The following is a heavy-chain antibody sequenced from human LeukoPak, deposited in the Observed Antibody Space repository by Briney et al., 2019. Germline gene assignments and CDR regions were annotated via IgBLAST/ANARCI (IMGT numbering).Heavy chain of an antibody. D-gene: IGHD3-9*01. V-gene: IGHV1-69*06. CDR1: AGTFSSYA. CDR2: SIPIFGTA. CDR3: AREPRYYDILTGWFDP. Sequence: SVNVSCKASAGTFSSYAISWVRQAPGHPLEWTGGSIPIFGTANYAQKFQGRVTITADKSTSTAYMELSSLRSEDTAVYYCAREPRYYDILTGWFDPWGQGTLVTVSS. J-gene: IGHJ5*02.